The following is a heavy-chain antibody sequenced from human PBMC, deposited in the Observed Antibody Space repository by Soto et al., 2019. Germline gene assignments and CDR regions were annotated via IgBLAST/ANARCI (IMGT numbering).Heavy chain of an antibody. J-gene: IGHJ6*02. D-gene: IGHD3-22*01. CDR2: INPNSGGT. Sequence: ASVKVSCKASGYTFTGYYMHWVRQAPGQGLEWMGWINPNSGGTNYAQKFQGWVTMTRDTSISTAYMELSRLRSDDTAVYYCARGDFDSSGYYRPYYYYGMDVWGQGTTVTV. CDR1: GYTFTGYY. V-gene: IGHV1-2*04. CDR3: ARGDFDSSGYYRPYYYYGMDV.